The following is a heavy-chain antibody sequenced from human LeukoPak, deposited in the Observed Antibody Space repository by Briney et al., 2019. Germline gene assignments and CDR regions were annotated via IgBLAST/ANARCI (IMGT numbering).Heavy chain of an antibody. Sequence: GGSLRLSCAASGFTFSSCAMSWVRQAPGKGLEWVSAISGSGGSTYYADSVKGRFTISRDNSKNTLYLQMNSLRAEDTAVYYCAKDKHYYDSSGPFDYWGQGTLVTVSS. CDR3: AKDKHYYDSSGPFDY. D-gene: IGHD3-22*01. CDR2: ISGSGGST. V-gene: IGHV3-23*01. J-gene: IGHJ4*02. CDR1: GFTFSSCA.